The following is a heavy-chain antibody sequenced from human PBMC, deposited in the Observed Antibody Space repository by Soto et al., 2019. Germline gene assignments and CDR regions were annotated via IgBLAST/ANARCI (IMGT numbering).Heavy chain of an antibody. CDR1: GFTFSGYS. CDR2: ISGPSIYI. V-gene: IGHV3-21*01. Sequence: EVQLVESGGGLVKPGGSLRLSCVASGFTFSGYSINWVRQAPGKGLEWVSYISGPSIYIYYADSVKGRFTISRDNAKSAVDLQMNSLRAEDTAVYYCARGFRNGFNVW. CDR3: ARGFRNGFNV. J-gene: IGHJ6*01. D-gene: IGHD2-8*01.